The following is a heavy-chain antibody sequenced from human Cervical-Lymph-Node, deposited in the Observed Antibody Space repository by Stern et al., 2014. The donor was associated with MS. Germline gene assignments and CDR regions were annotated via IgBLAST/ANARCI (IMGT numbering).Heavy chain of an antibody. Sequence: QVTLRESGPTLVKPTQTLTLTCTFSGFSLSTSGVGVGWIRQPPGKALEWLALIYWDDDKRYSPSLKSRLTITKDTSKNQVVLTMTNMDPVDTATYYCAHRHGGSSSWYYRKYYYGMDVWGQGTTVTVSS. V-gene: IGHV2-5*02. J-gene: IGHJ6*02. CDR1: GFSLSTSGVG. CDR3: AHRHGGSSSWYYRKYYYGMDV. D-gene: IGHD6-13*01. CDR2: IYWDDDK.